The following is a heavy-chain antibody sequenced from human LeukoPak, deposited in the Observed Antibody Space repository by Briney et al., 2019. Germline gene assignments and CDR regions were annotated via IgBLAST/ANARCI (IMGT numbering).Heavy chain of an antibody. Sequence: PGGSLRLSCAASGFTFSSYGMHWVRQAPGKGLEWVAVIWYDGSNKYYADSVKGRFTISRDNSKNTLYLQMNSLRAEDTAVYYCAKVDSRIVELGAFDIWGQGTMVTVSS. J-gene: IGHJ3*02. CDR1: GFTFSSYG. CDR2: IWYDGSNK. V-gene: IGHV3-33*06. CDR3: AKVDSRIVELGAFDI. D-gene: IGHD3-22*01.